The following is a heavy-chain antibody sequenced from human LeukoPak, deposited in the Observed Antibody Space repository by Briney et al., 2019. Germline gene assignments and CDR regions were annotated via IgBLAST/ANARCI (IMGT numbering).Heavy chain of an antibody. J-gene: IGHJ4*02. CDR2: IYYSGST. D-gene: IGHD2-15*01. CDR1: GGSISSYY. V-gene: IGHV4-59*08. Sequence: SETLSLTCTVSGGSISSYYWSWIRQPPGKGLEWIGYIYYSGSTNYNPSLKSRVTISVDTSKNQFSLKLSSVTAADTAVYYCARLLRAYCSGGSCLGGYFDYWGQGTLVTVSS. CDR3: ARLLRAYCSGGSCLGGYFDY.